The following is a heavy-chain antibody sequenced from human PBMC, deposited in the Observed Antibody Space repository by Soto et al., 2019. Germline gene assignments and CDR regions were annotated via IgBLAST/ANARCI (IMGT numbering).Heavy chain of an antibody. J-gene: IGHJ5*02. D-gene: IGHD3-22*01. CDR2: ISDSGHYI. Sequence: EVQLVESGGGLVKPGGSLRLSCAASGFTFSTYGMNWVRQAPGKGLEWLSSISDSGHYIYYADSVKGRFTISRDNAKNSLFLQMNSLRDEDTAVYYCARSGLALPYSASHWFDPWGHGTLVTVSS. V-gene: IGHV3-21*01. CDR1: GFTFSTYG. CDR3: ARSGLALPYSASHWFDP.